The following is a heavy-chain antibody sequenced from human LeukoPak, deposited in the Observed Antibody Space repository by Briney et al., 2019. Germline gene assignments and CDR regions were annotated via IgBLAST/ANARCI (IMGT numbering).Heavy chain of an antibody. CDR1: GFSLTTGGVG. D-gene: IGHD2-15*01. V-gene: IGHV2-5*02. CDR2: IFWDTDT. J-gene: IGHJ1*01. Sequence: SGPTLVKPTQTLTLTCTFSGFSLTTGGVGVGWIRQPPGKALEWLALIFWDTDTRFSPSLKSRLSITKGTSKNQVVLTMTNMDPVDTATYYCAHASPYRGSSCSEYFQHWGQGTLVTVSS. CDR3: AHASPYRGSSCSEYFQH.